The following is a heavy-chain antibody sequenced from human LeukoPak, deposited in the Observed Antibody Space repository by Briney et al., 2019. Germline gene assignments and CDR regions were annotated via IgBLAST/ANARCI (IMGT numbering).Heavy chain of an antibody. Sequence: SGGSLRLSCAASGFAFSTYWMDWVRQAPGKGLEWVGNINQDGSVKHYVDSVRGRFTISRDNARNSVYLQMNALRVEDTAVYYCTREFVFWGQGTLVTASS. J-gene: IGHJ4*02. CDR1: GFAFSTYW. CDR2: INQDGSVK. V-gene: IGHV3-7*01. CDR3: TREFVF.